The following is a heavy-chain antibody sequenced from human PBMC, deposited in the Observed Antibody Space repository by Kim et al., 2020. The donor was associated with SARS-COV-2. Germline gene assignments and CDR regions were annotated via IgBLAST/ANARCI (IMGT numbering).Heavy chain of an antibody. CDR2: ISASGGNT. CDR3: VKLGGSYAYDIFDY. Sequence: GGSLILSCAASGFIFSNYGMSWVRQAPGKGLEWVSSISASGGNTYYADSVEGRFTISRDDSKNTLFLQMNSLSVDDTAGYYCVKLGGSYAYDIFDYWGQGTRVTVSS. CDR1: GFIFSNYG. V-gene: IGHV3-23*01. D-gene: IGHD3-16*01. J-gene: IGHJ4*02.